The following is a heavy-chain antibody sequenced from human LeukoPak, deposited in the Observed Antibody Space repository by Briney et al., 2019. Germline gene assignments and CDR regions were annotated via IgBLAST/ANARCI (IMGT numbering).Heavy chain of an antibody. CDR2: ISGDGGST. J-gene: IGHJ4*02. Sequence: GGSLRLSCAASGFTFDYYAMHWVRQAPGKGLQWVSFISGDGGSTYYADSVKGRFTIYRDNSKNSLYLQMSSLRTEDTALYYCAKDKGGSSWYYLDSWGQGTLVTVSS. CDR1: GFTFDYYA. D-gene: IGHD6-13*01. CDR3: AKDKGGSSWYYLDS. V-gene: IGHV3-43*02.